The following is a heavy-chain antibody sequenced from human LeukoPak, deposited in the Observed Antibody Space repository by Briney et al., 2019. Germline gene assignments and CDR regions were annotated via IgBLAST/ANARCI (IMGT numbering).Heavy chain of an antibody. V-gene: IGHV4-59*08. J-gene: IGHJ4*02. Sequence: SETLSLTCTVSGGSISSYYWSWIRQPPGKGLEWIGYIYYSGSTNYNPSPKSRVAISVDTSKNQFSLKLSSVTAADTAVYYCARPPHVDYVWGSYRPYYFDYWGQGTLVTVSS. CDR3: ARPPHVDYVWGSYRPYYFDY. CDR1: GGSISSYY. D-gene: IGHD3-16*02. CDR2: IYYSGST.